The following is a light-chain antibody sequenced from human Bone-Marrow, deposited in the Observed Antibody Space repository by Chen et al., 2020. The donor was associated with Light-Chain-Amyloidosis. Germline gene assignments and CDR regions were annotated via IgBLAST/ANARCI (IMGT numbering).Light chain of an antibody. CDR3: QSADSSCTYEVI. V-gene: IGLV3-25*03. CDR1: DLPTKY. J-gene: IGLJ2*01. Sequence: SYELTQPPSVSVSPGQTARITCSGDDLPTKYAYWYQQKPGQAPVLVIHRDTERPSGISERLSGSSSGTTASLAISGVKAEDEAEYHCQSADSSCTYEVIFGGGTKLTVL. CDR2: RDT.